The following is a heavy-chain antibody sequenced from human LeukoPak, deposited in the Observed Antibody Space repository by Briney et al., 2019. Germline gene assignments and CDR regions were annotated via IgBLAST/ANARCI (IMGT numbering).Heavy chain of an antibody. V-gene: IGHV4-4*09. CDR1: GGSISSDY. J-gene: IGHJ4*02. Sequence: SETLSLTCTVSGGSISSDYWSWIRQPPGKGLEWIGYIYTSGSTNYNPSLKSRVTISVDTSKNQLSLKLSSATAADTAVYYCARSVYDSSGYSDYWGQGTLVTVSS. D-gene: IGHD3-22*01. CDR3: ARSVYDSSGYSDY. CDR2: IYTSGST.